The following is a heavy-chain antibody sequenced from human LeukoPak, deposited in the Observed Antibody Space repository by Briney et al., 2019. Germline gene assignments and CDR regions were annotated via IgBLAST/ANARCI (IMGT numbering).Heavy chain of an antibody. D-gene: IGHD6-13*01. J-gene: IGHJ4*02. CDR2: ISSSGSTK. CDR3: ARGERSSWYQYFDY. Sequence: GGSLRLSCAASGFTFSSYEMNWVRQAPGKGLEWVSYISSSGSTKYYADSVKGRFTISRDNAKNSLYLQMNSLRAEDTAVYYCARGERSSWYQYFDYWGQGTLVTVSS. V-gene: IGHV3-48*03. CDR1: GFTFSSYE.